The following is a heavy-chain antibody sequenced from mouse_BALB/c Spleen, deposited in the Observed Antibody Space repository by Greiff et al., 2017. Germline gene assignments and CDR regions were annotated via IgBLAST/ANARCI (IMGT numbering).Heavy chain of an antibody. V-gene: IGHV5-6-4*01. J-gene: IGHJ4*01. CDR2: ISSGGSYT. Sequence: EVQLVESGGGLVKPGGSLKLSCAASGFTFSSYTMSWVRQTPEKRLEWVATISSGGSYTYYPDSVKGRFTISRDNAKNTLYLQMSSLKSEDTAMYYCTRDRFMDYWGQGTSVTVSS. CDR1: GFTFSSYT. CDR3: TRDRFMDY.